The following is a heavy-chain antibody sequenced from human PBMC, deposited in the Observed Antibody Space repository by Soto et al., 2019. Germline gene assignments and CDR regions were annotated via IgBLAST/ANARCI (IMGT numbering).Heavy chain of an antibody. D-gene: IGHD2-8*01. J-gene: IGHJ4*02. CDR2: ISSNGRST. Sequence: EVQLVESGGGLVQPGGSLRLSCATSGFTFSTYAMHWVRQAPGKGLEYVSAISSNGRSTYYANSVKGRFNISRDNSKNTLYLQMDSLRAEDMAVYYCARDRCTNGVFYAPYDYWGQGTLVTVSS. V-gene: IGHV3-64*01. CDR3: ARDRCTNGVFYAPYDY. CDR1: GFTFSTYA.